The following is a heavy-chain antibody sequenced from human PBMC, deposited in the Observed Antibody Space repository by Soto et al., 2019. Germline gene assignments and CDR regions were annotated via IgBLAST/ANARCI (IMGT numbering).Heavy chain of an antibody. CDR3: ARGYSSSWGYYYYGMDV. Sequence: SETLSLTCTVSGGSISSGDYYWSWIRQPPGKGLEWIGYIYYSGSTYYNPSLKSRVTISVDTSKNQFSLKLSSVTAADTAVYYCARGYSSSWGYYYYGMDVWGQGTTVTVSS. J-gene: IGHJ6*02. CDR2: IYYSGST. V-gene: IGHV4-30-4*01. CDR1: GGSISSGDYY. D-gene: IGHD6-13*01.